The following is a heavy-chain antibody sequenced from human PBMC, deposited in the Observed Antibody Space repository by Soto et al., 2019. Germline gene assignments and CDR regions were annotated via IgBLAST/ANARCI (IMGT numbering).Heavy chain of an antibody. CDR3: ARIRRRASWDMDV. D-gene: IGHD3-16*01. CDR2: IYYSGST. V-gene: IGHV4-59*01. CDR1: GGSISSYY. Sequence: SETLSLTCTVSGGSISSYYWSWIRQPPGKGLEWIGYIYYSGSTNYNPSLKSRVTISVDTSKNQFSLKLSSVTAADTAVYYCARIRRRASWDMDVWGKGTTVTVSS. J-gene: IGHJ6*03.